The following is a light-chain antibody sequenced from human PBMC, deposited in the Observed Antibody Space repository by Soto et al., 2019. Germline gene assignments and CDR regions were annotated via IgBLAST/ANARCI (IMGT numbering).Light chain of an antibody. CDR2: DAS. J-gene: IGKJ4*01. V-gene: IGKV3-15*01. CDR3: QQRSNWIT. Sequence: EVVMTQSPATLSVSPGERVTFSCRASQSVTTNLAWYQHKPGQSPRLLISDASTGASGIPPRFSGSGSGTEFTLTIDRLQSADFAVYYCQQRSNWITFGGGTKVEIK. CDR1: QSVTTN.